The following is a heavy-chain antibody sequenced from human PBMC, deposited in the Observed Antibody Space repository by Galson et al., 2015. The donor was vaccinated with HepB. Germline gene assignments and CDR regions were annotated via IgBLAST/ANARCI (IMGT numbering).Heavy chain of an antibody. V-gene: IGHV1-69*13. Sequence: SVKVSCKASGGTFRSCAISWVRQAPGQGLEWMGGIIPIFGTANYAQKFQGRVTVTADESTSTAYMELSSLRSEDTAVYYCARDGCSASSCYGGNYYYYMDVWGKGTTVTVSS. CDR1: GGTFRSCA. CDR2: IIPIFGTA. J-gene: IGHJ6*03. D-gene: IGHD2-2*01. CDR3: ARDGCSASSCYGGNYYYYMDV.